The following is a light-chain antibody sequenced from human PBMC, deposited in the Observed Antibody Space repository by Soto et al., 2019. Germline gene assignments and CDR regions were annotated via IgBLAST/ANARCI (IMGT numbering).Light chain of an antibody. Sequence: QSALTQPRSVSGSPGQSVTISCTGTSSDVGGYNYVSWYQQHPGKAPKLMIYDVSKRPSGVPDRFSGSKSVNTASLTISGLQAEDEADYYCCSYAGSYTFVFGTGTKVTV. J-gene: IGLJ1*01. CDR1: SSDVGGYNY. CDR3: CSYAGSYTFV. CDR2: DVS. V-gene: IGLV2-11*01.